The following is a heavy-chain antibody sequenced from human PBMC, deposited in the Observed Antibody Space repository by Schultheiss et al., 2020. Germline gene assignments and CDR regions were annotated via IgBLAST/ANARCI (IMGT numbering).Heavy chain of an antibody. J-gene: IGHJ4*02. CDR1: GFTLNIYS. Sequence: GGSLRLSCAASGFTLNIYSINWVRQAPGKGLEWLSFISSSASYIFYADSVKGRFTISRDNAKNSLYLQMNSLRAEDTAVYYCARGGETTLTYWGQGTLVTVSS. CDR3: ARGGETTLTY. CDR2: ISSSASYI. D-gene: IGHD3-16*01. V-gene: IGHV3-21*01.